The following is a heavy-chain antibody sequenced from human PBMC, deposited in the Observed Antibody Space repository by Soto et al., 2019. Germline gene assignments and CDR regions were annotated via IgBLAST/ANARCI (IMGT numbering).Heavy chain of an antibody. D-gene: IGHD3-22*01. CDR3: ARGAYDSSGYYLDNSWWPFDY. J-gene: IGHJ4*02. CDR2: IIPILGIA. CDR1: GGTFSSYT. Sequence: SVKVSCKASGGTFSSYTISWVRQAPGQGLEWMGRIIPILGIANYAQKFQGRVTITADKSTSTAYMELSSLRSEDTAVYYCARGAYDSSGYYLDNSWWPFDYWGQGTLVTVSS. V-gene: IGHV1-69*02.